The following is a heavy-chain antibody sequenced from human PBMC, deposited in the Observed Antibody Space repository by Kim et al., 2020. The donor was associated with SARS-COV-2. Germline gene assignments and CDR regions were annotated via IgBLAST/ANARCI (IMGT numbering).Heavy chain of an antibody. V-gene: IGHV3-11*01. D-gene: IGHD6-13*01. CDR3: ARRRGSSWYPGAFDI. Sequence: DSVKGRFTISRDNAKNALYLQMNSLRAEDTAVYYCARRRGSSWYPGAFDIWGQGTMVTVSS. J-gene: IGHJ3*02.